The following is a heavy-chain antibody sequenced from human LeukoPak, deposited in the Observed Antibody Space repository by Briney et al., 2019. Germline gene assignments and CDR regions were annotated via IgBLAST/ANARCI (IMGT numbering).Heavy chain of an antibody. CDR1: GGTFSSYA. D-gene: IGHD3-3*01. V-gene: IGHV1-69*05. CDR3: ARTAPPRYDFWSGYSDY. Sequence: ASVKVSCKASGGTFSSYAISWVRQAPGQGLEWMGGIIPIFGTANYAQKFQGRVTITTDESTSTAYMELSSLRSEDTAVYYCARTAPPRYDFWSGYSDYWGQGTLVTVSS. CDR2: IIPIFGTA. J-gene: IGHJ4*02.